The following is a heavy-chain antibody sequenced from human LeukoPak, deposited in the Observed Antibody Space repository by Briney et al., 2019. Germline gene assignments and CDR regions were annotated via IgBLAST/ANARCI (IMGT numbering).Heavy chain of an antibody. D-gene: IGHD6-6*01. V-gene: IGHV3-64*01. J-gene: IGHJ4*02. CDR1: GFTFRSYG. CDR3: ARISSSYDYDY. CDR2: ISSNGGST. Sequence: PGGSLRLSCAASGFTFRSYGMHWVRQAPGKGLEYVAAISSNGGSTDHANSVKGRFTISRDNSKNTLYLQMGSLRAEDMAVYYCARISSSYDYDYWGQGTLVTVSS.